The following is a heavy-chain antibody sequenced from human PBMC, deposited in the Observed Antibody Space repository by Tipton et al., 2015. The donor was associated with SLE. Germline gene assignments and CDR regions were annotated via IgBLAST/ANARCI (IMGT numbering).Heavy chain of an antibody. J-gene: IGHJ3*02. D-gene: IGHD6-13*01. CDR3: ARGGGTRHSSSWYPAFDI. V-gene: IGHV4-59*11. CDR2: IYYSGST. CDR1: GGSISSHY. Sequence: TLSLTCTVSGGSISSHYWSWIRQPPGKGLEWIGYIYYSGSTNYNPSLKSRVTISVDTSKNQFSLKLGSVTAADTAVYYCARGGGTRHSSSWYPAFDIWGQGTMVTVSS.